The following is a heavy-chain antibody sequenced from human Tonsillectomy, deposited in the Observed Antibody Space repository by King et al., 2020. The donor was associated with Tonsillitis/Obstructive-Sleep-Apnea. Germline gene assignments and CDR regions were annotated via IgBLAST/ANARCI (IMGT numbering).Heavy chain of an antibody. D-gene: IGHD5-12*01. V-gene: IGHV3-64D*06. Sequence: VQLVESGGGLVQPGGSLRLSCSASGFTFSSYAMHWVRQAPGKGLEYVSAISSNGGSTYYADSVKGRFTISRDNSKNTLYLQMSSLRAEDTAVYYCVKDRNSYSGYDQRGGYFDYWGQGTLVTVSS. J-gene: IGHJ4*02. CDR1: GFTFSSYA. CDR2: ISSNGGST. CDR3: VKDRNSYSGYDQRGGYFDY.